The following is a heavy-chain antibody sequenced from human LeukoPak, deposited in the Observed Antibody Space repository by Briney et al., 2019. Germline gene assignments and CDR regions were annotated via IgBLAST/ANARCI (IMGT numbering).Heavy chain of an antibody. J-gene: IGHJ5*02. CDR2: INIGGTNT. Sequence: GGSLRLSCAASGFTFNDYYMGWIRQAPGKGLEWLSYINIGGTNTHYADSVKGRFTISRDNAKKSLYLEMNNLRAEDTAVYYCATDGAGFDTWGQGVLVAVSS. V-gene: IGHV3-11*01. CDR3: ATDGAGFDT. CDR1: GFTFNDYY.